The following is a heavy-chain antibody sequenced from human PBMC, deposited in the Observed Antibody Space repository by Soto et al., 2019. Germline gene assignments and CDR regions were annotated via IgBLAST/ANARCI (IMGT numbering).Heavy chain of an antibody. CDR3: ANDSDRLGYCSGGSCYSGGHYDDGMDV. CDR2: MSGRGGST. V-gene: IGHV3-23*01. J-gene: IGHJ6*02. CDR1: GFTFSSYA. Sequence: EVQLLESGGGLVQPGGSLRLSCAASGFTFSSYAMSWVRQAPGKGLEWVSAMSGRGGSTYYADSVKGRFTISRDNSKNTLYLKMNSLRAEDTAVYYCANDSDRLGYCSGGSCYSGGHYDDGMDVWGQGTTVTVSS. D-gene: IGHD2-15*01.